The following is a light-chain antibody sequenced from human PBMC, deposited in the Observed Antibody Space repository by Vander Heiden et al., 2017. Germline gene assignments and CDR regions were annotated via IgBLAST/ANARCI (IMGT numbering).Light chain of an antibody. V-gene: IGLV2-8*01. Sequence: SAPTQPSLASRSPGQSVTIACTGTSSDVGGYTYVSWYQQHPGKAPKLIIYEVSKRPSGVPDRFSGSKSGNTASLTVSGLQAEDEADYYCSSYAGSNNWVFGGGTKLTVL. CDR2: EVS. J-gene: IGLJ3*02. CDR1: SSDVGGYTY. CDR3: SSYAGSNNWV.